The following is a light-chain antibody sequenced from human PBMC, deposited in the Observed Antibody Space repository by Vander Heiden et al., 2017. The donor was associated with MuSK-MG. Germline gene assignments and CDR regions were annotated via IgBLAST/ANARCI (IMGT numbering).Light chain of an antibody. V-gene: IGKV1-5*01. CDR1: QRISSW. CDR2: DAT. CDR3: QQDNLYPCT. J-gene: IGKJ2*02. Sequence: DIQMTPSPSTLSASVGDRVTITCRASQRISSWVAWYQQKPGKAPKLLIYDATRSESGVSSRFIGSGSGAEFSLTISSLQPDDFATYHCQQDNLYPCTFGPGTKVEIK.